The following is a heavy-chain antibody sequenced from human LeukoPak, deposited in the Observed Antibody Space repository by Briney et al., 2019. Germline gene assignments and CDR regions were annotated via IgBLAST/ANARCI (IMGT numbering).Heavy chain of an antibody. CDR1: GGTFSSYA. V-gene: IGHV1-2*02. CDR2: INPNSGGT. J-gene: IGHJ4*02. Sequence: GASVKVSCKASGGTFSSYAISWVRQAPGQGLEWMGWINPNSGGTNYAQKFQGRVTMTRDTSISTAYMELSRLRSDDTAVYYCARRWEVAASAYFFDYWGQGTLVTVSS. CDR3: ARRWEVAASAYFFDY. D-gene: IGHD6-13*01.